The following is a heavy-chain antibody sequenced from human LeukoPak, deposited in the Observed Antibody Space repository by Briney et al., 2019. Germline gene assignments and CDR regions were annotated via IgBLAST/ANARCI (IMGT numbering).Heavy chain of an antibody. Sequence: ASVKVSCKASGFTFTNSFIHWVRHGPGQGLEWIGIIDSGAGNASYAQKCQGRVTMTRDTSTSTVYMELSSLTSDDTALYFCTRADDQDFDHWGQGTLVIVSS. V-gene: IGHV1-46*01. D-gene: IGHD3-3*01. CDR3: TRADDQDFDH. CDR1: GFTFTNSF. CDR2: IDSGAGNA. J-gene: IGHJ4*02.